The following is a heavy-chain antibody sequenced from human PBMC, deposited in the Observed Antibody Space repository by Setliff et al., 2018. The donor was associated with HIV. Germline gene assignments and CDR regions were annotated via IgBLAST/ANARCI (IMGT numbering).Heavy chain of an antibody. Sequence: SETLSLTCTVSGGSISSYYWSWIRQPPGKGLEWIGYIYYSGRTNYNPSLKSRVTISLDTSKNQFFLRLSSVTAADTAVYYCAAATTLDYWGQGTLVTVSS. J-gene: IGHJ4*02. CDR1: GGSISSYY. D-gene: IGHD1-26*01. V-gene: IGHV4-59*08. CDR2: IYYSGRT. CDR3: AAATTLDY.